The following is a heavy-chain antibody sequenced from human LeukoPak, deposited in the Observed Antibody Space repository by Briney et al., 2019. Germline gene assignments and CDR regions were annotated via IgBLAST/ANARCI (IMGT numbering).Heavy chain of an antibody. J-gene: IGHJ4*02. Sequence: AASVKVSCKASGGTFSSYAISWVRQAPGQGLEWMGGIIPIFGTANYAQKFQGRVTITADESTSTAYMELSSLRSEDTAVYYCARETGYSSSLDYWGQGTLVTASS. CDR3: ARETGYSSSLDY. CDR1: GGTFSSYA. D-gene: IGHD6-6*01. V-gene: IGHV1-69*13. CDR2: IIPIFGTA.